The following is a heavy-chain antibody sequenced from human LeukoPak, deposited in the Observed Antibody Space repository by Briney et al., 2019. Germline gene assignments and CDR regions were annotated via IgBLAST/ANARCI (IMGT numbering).Heavy chain of an antibody. D-gene: IGHD4-17*01. CDR3: ATGPDFGHRLDYFDY. V-gene: IGHV3-7*01. CDR2: IKQDASQ. CDR1: GFTFSRLL. J-gene: IGHJ4*02. Sequence: PRGSLRLSCAASGFTFSRLLMGWVRQAPGKGREWGANIKQDASQYYVDSVRGRFIISRDNAKTSLSLQMNSLRLEDTAVYYCATGPDFGHRLDYFDYWGQGTLVTVSS.